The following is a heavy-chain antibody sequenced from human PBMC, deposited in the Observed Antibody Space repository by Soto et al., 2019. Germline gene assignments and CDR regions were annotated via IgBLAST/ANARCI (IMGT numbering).Heavy chain of an antibody. V-gene: IGHV3-74*01. J-gene: IGHJ6*02. CDR2: INSDGTTT. Sequence: PGGSLILSCEFPGLTFSSYWMHWVRQAPGKVLLWVSRINSDGTTTNYADSVRGRITISRDNAKKTLYLQMNGLRAEDTAVYYCARPGYNHDYYYYYGMDVWGQGTTVTVSS. CDR3: ARPGYNHDYYYYYGMDV. D-gene: IGHD1-1*01. CDR1: GLTFSSYW.